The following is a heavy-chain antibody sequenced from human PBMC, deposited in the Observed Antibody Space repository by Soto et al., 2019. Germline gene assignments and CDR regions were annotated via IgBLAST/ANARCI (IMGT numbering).Heavy chain of an antibody. D-gene: IGHD3-10*01. CDR1: GGTFSSYT. V-gene: IGHV1-69*04. Sequence: GASVKVSCRASGGTFSSYTISWVRQAPGQGLEWMGRIIPILGIANYAQKFQGRVTITADKSTSTAYMELSSLRSEDTAVYYCARDGYYYGSGSYYNVIAYAFDIWGQGTMDTVSS. CDR3: ARDGYYYGSGSYYNVIAYAFDI. J-gene: IGHJ3*02. CDR2: IIPILGIA.